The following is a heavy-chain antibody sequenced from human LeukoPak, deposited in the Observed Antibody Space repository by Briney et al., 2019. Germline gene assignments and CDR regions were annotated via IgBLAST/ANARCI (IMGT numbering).Heavy chain of an antibody. CDR3: ARDRRKYYYDSSGYSDY. D-gene: IGHD3-22*01. V-gene: IGHV1-46*01. J-gene: IGHJ4*02. CDR2: INPSGGST. CDR1: GYTYTSYY. Sequence: ASVKVSCKASGYTYTSYYMHWVRQAPGQGLEWMGIINPSGGSTSYAQKFQGRVTMTRDTSTSTVYMELSSLRSEDTAVYYCARDRRKYYYDSSGYSDYWGQGTLVTVSS.